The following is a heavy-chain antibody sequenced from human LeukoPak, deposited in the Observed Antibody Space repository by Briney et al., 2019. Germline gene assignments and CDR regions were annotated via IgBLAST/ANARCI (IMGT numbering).Heavy chain of an antibody. V-gene: IGHV3-74*01. J-gene: IGHJ5*02. CDR3: ARGADTGYSSDS. D-gene: IGHD6-19*01. Sequence: SGGSLRLSCAASGFTFSSYWMHWVRQAPGKGLVWVSRINSDARSTSYADSVKGRFTISRDNAKNTPYLQMNSLRAEDTAVYYCARGADTGYSSDSWGQGTLVTVSS. CDR2: INSDARST. CDR1: GFTFSSYW.